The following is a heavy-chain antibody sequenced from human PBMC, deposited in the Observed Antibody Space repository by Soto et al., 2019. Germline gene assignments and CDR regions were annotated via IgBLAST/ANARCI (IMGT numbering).Heavy chain of an antibody. D-gene: IGHD3-3*01. V-gene: IGHV3-15*07. CDR3: TTSIYDFWSGYYSFSYCC. CDR2: IKSKTDGGTT. CDR1: GFTFSNAW. Sequence: GGSLRLSCAASGFTFSNAWMNWVRQAPGKGLEWVGRIKSKTDGGTTDYAAPVKGRFTISRDDSKNTLYLQMNSLKTEDTAVYYCTTSIYDFWSGYYSFSYCCWGQGTLVTVSS. J-gene: IGHJ4*02.